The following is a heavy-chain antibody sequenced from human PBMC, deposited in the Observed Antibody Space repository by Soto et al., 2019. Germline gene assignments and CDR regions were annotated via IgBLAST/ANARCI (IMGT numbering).Heavy chain of an antibody. Sequence: QVQLVQSGAEVKKPGASVKISCKASGYTLTTYGLHLVRQAPGQGLEWMGWINPGNGDTKYSQKFQGRVTIIRDTSANIVYMELNSLRSEDTAVFYCARDDASSIDSWGQGTLVTVSS. CDR1: GYTLTTYG. CDR2: INPGNGDT. V-gene: IGHV1-3*01. J-gene: IGHJ4*02. CDR3: ARDDASSIDS. D-gene: IGHD6-13*01.